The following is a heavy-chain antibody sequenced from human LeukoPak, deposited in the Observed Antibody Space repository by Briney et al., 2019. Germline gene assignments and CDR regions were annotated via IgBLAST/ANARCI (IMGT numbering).Heavy chain of an antibody. D-gene: IGHD6-19*01. CDR3: VKNDGWFHLAQ. J-gene: IGHJ4*02. V-gene: IGHV3-7*03. CDR1: GFNFRDHW. CDR2: IKNDGSET. Sequence: GVSLRLSCAVSGFNFRDHWMDWVRQAPGKGLEWVGHIKNDGSETYYLDSLKGRFSISRDNTNNALYLQMNSLRVEDTAVYYCVKNDGWFHLAQWGQGTLVTVSS.